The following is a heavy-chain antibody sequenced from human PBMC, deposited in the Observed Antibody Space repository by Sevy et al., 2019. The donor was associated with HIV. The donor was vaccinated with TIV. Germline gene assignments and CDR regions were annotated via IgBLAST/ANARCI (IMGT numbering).Heavy chain of an antibody. D-gene: IGHD3-22*01. CDR1: GGSFSADY. CDR3: ARGYDAGPLNY. CDR2: INHSGST. Sequence: SETLSLTCTVYGGSFSADYWTWIRQPPGKGLEWIGEINHSGSTNYNPSLKSRVTISLDTSKNQFSLRLTSVTAADTAVFYCARGYDAGPLNYWGHGTLVTVSS. V-gene: IGHV4-34*01. J-gene: IGHJ4*01.